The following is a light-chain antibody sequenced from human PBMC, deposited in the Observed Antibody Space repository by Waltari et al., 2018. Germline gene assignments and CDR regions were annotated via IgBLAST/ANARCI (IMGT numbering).Light chain of an antibody. CDR3: QHYGSAPPYT. CDR1: QSVSSSF. J-gene: IGKJ2*01. Sequence: EIVLTQSPGTLSLSPGQTATLSCWASQSVSSSFLAWYQQRPGQAPRLLIYAASNRATGIPDRFRGSGSVTDFTLTITRLEPEDFAVYYCQHYGSAPPYTFGQGTKLEIK. V-gene: IGKV3-20*01. CDR2: AAS.